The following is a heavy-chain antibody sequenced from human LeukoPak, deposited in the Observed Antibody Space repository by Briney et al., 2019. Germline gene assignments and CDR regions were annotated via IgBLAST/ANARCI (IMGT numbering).Heavy chain of an antibody. V-gene: IGHV1-69*06. D-gene: IGHD7-27*01. Sequence: GASVNVSCKASGYTVISYYTHWVRQAPGQGLEWMGGIIPIFGTANYAQKFQGRVTITADKSTSTAYMEPSSLRSEDTAAYYCARETGDKNFDYWGQGTLVTVSS. CDR3: ARETGDKNFDY. CDR1: GYTVISYY. CDR2: IIPIFGTA. J-gene: IGHJ4*02.